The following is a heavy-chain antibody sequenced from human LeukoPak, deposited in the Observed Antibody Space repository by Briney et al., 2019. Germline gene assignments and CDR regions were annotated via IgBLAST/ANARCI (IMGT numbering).Heavy chain of an antibody. CDR2: IIPIFGTA. CDR1: GGTFSSYA. CDR3: ARGEAVWVVAATPFDY. V-gene: IGHV1-69*05. J-gene: IGHJ4*02. Sequence: ASVKVSCKASGGTFSSYAIRWVRQAPGQGLEWMGRIIPIFGTANYAQKFQGRVTITTDESTRTAYMELSSLGSEDTAVYYCARGEAVWVVAATPFDYWGQGTLVTVSS. D-gene: IGHD2-15*01.